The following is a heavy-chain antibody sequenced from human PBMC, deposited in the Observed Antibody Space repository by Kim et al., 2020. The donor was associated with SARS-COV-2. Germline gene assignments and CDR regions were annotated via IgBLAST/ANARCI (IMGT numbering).Heavy chain of an antibody. V-gene: IGHV4-30-2*01. Sequence: SETLSLTCRVSGGSISSGGYAWSWLRQAPGKGPEWIGYIYYSGTSRHNPALSRRVTLSIERSKNQITLQLRSVTAADTAVYFCARGGASTVTSFWYFDLWGRGTLVSVSS. J-gene: IGHJ2*01. D-gene: IGHD4-17*01. CDR3: ARGGASTVTSFWYFDL. CDR2: IYYSGTS. CDR1: GGSISSGGYA.